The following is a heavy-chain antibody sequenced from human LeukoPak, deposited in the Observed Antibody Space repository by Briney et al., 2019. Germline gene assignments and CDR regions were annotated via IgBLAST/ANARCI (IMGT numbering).Heavy chain of an antibody. D-gene: IGHD6-19*01. CDR3: AGGTGWVTDY. J-gene: IGHJ4*02. Sequence: GGSLRLSCAASGFTFSTHWMSWVRQAPGKRLEWVANINQDGSVKYYVDSVKGRFTISRDNAKNSLYLQMNSLRVEDTAMYNCAGGTGWVTDYRGQGTLVTVSS. CDR1: GFTFSTHW. V-gene: IGHV3-7*01. CDR2: INQDGSVK.